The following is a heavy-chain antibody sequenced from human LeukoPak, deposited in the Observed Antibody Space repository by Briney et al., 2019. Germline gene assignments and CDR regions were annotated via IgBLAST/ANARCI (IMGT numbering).Heavy chain of an antibody. J-gene: IGHJ3*02. V-gene: IGHV4-34*01. Sequence: PSETLSLTCAVYGGSFSGNYWSWIRRPPGKGLEWIGEVNHSGSTNYNPSLKSRVTMSIDTSKNQFSLNLKSVTAADTAVYYCASDTYYYDSSGPRAFDIWGQGTMVTVSS. D-gene: IGHD3-22*01. CDR3: ASDTYYYDSSGPRAFDI. CDR1: GGSFSGNY. CDR2: VNHSGST.